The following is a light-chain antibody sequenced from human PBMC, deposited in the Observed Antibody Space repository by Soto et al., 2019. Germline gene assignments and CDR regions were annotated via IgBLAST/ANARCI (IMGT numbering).Light chain of an antibody. V-gene: IGKV3-20*01. CDR2: GAS. J-gene: IGKJ3*01. CDR3: QQYGSSRFT. Sequence: EIVLTQSPGTLSLSPGERATLYCRASQSISSSYLAWYQQKPGQAPRLLVYGASSRATGIPDRFSGSGSGTDFTLTISRLEPEDFAVYYCQQYGSSRFTFGPGTKVDFK. CDR1: QSISSSY.